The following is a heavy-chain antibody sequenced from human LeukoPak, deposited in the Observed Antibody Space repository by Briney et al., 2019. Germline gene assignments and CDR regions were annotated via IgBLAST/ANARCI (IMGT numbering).Heavy chain of an antibody. Sequence: ASVKVSCKSSGYAFSGYHMHWVRQAPGQGLEWMGWISAYNGNTNYAQKLQGRVTMTTDTSTSTAYMELRSLRSDDTAVYYCARVHPAVVVAATPWDLYYFDYWGQGTLVTVSS. D-gene: IGHD2-15*01. CDR3: ARVHPAVVVAATPWDLYYFDY. V-gene: IGHV1-18*04. CDR2: ISAYNGNT. CDR1: GYAFSGYH. J-gene: IGHJ4*02.